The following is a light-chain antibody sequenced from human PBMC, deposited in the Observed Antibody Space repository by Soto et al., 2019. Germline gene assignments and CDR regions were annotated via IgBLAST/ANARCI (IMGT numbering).Light chain of an antibody. J-gene: IGLJ2*01. CDR1: SSDVGGYNY. CDR2: DVS. CDR3: SSYTGSSTLV. V-gene: IGLV2-14*01. Sequence: QSALTQPASVSGSPGQSITISCTGTSSDVGGYNYVSWYQQHPGKAPKLMIYDVSNRPSGVSNRFSGSKSVNTASLTISGLQAEYEADYNCSSYTGSSTLVFGGGTKLTVL.